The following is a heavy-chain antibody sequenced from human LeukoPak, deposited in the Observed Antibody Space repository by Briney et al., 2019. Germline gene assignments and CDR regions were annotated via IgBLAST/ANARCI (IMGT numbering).Heavy chain of an antibody. Sequence: GTSVKVSCKASGFIFTSSAMQWVRQARGQRLEWIGWIVVGSGNTNYAQKFQERVTITRDMSTSTAYMELSSLRSEDTAVYYCAASGGSGEGGYWGQGTLVTVSS. J-gene: IGHJ4*02. V-gene: IGHV1-58*02. CDR2: IVVGSGNT. CDR3: AASGGSGEGGY. D-gene: IGHD6-19*01. CDR1: GFIFTSSA.